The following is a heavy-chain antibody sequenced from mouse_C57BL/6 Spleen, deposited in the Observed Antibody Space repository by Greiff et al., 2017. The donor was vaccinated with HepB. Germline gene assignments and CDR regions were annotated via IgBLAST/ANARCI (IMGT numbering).Heavy chain of an antibody. Sequence: QVQLQQPGAELVKPGASVKLSCKASGYTFTSYWMHWVKQRPGQGLEWIGMIHPNSGSTNYNEKFKSKATLTVDKSSSTAYMQLSSLTSEDSAVYYCARDTLRSGAYWGQGTLVTVSA. V-gene: IGHV1-64*01. CDR2: IHPNSGST. CDR1: GYTFTSYW. CDR3: ARDTLRSGAY. J-gene: IGHJ3*01. D-gene: IGHD1-1*01.